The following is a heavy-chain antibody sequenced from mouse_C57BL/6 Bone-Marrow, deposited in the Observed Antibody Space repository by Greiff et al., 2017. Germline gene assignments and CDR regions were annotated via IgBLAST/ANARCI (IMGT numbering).Heavy chain of an antibody. CDR1: GFTFSSYA. CDR2: ISDGGSYT. J-gene: IGHJ4*01. CDR3: AREALYAMDY. V-gene: IGHV5-4*01. Sequence: EVQRVESGGGLVKPGGSLKLSCAASGFTFSSYAMSWVRQTPEKRLEWVATISDGGSYTYYPDSVKGRFTISRDNAKNNLYLQLSHLKSEDTAMYYWAREALYAMDYWGQGTSVTVSS.